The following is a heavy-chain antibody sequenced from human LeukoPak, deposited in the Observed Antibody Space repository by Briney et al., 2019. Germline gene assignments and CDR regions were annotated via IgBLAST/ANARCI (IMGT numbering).Heavy chain of an antibody. V-gene: IGHV4-59*01. J-gene: IGHJ6*03. CDR2: VHYSGST. D-gene: IGHD6-13*01. Sequence: SETLSLTCTVSGGSISSYYWSWIRQPPGKGLEWIGYVHYSGSTNYNPSLKSRVTISVDTSKNQFSLKLSSVTAADTAVYYCARTTEAHSWRTRYYDYYMDVWGKGTTVTVSS. CDR1: GGSISSYY. CDR3: ARTTEAHSWRTRYYDYYMDV.